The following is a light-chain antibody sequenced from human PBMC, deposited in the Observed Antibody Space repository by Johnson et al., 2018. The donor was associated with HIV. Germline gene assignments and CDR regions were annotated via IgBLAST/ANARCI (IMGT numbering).Light chain of an antibody. CDR1: SSNIANNY. Sequence: SVLTQPPSVSSAPGQKVTISCSGSSSNIANNYVSWYQQIPGTAPKLLIYDNNKRPSGIPDRFSGSKSGTSATLDITGLQTGDEADYYCGTWDSSLSAGVFGTGTTVIVL. CDR3: GTWDSSLSAGV. CDR2: DNN. J-gene: IGLJ1*01. V-gene: IGLV1-51*01.